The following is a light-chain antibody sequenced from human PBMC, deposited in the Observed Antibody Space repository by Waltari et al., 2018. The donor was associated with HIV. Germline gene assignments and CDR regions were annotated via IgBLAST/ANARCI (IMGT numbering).Light chain of an antibody. Sequence: IQMTQSPSTLSASVGDRVTITCRSSHSISSWLARYQQHPGRAPKLLIYKTSTLDSGVPSRFSGSGSGAEFSLTISSLQPDDFATYYCQQYSTYPLTFGQGTRLEI. J-gene: IGKJ5*01. CDR3: QQYSTYPLT. V-gene: IGKV1-5*01. CDR2: KTS. CDR1: HSISSW.